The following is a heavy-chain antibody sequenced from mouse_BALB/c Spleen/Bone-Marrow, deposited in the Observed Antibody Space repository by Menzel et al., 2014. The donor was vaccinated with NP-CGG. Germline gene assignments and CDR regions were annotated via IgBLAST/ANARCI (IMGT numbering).Heavy chain of an antibody. CDR2: SNPSNGGS. J-gene: IGHJ1*01. CDR3: TRSNYGYWYFDV. CDR1: GYTFSNYY. Sequence: QVQLQQSGAELMKPGASVKLSCKASGYTFSNYYMYWVKQRPGQGLEWIGESNPSNGGSNFNEKFKSKATLTVDKSSSTAYMQLSSLTSEDSAVYYCTRSNYGYWYFDVWGAGTTVTVSS. V-gene: IGHV1S81*02. D-gene: IGHD1-1*01.